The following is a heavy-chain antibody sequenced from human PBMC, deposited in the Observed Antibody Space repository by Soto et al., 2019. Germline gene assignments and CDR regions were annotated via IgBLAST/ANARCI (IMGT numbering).Heavy chain of an antibody. CDR3: ARATTGTRYYYYGMDV. V-gene: IGHV1-2*02. CDR1: GYTFTGYY. CDR2: INPNSGGT. Sequence: ASVKVSCRASGYTFTGYYMHWVRQAPGQGLEWMGWINPNSGGTNYAQKFQGRVTMTRDTSISAAYMELSRLRSDDTAVYYCARATTGTRYYYYGMDVWGQGTTVTVSS. D-gene: IGHD1-1*01. J-gene: IGHJ6*02.